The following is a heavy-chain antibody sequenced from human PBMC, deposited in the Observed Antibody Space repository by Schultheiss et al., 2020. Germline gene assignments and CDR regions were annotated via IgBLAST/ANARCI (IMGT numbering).Heavy chain of an antibody. CDR1: GFTFSDYY. Sequence: GGSLRLSCAASGFTFSDYYMSWIRQAPGKGLEWVANIKQDGSEKYYVDSVKGRFTISRDNAKNSLYLQMNSLRAEDTAVYYCARETREVSGWYYYYGMDVWGQGTTVTVSS. CDR3: ARETREVSGWYYYYGMDV. CDR2: IKQDGSEK. V-gene: IGHV3-7*03. D-gene: IGHD6-19*01. J-gene: IGHJ6*02.